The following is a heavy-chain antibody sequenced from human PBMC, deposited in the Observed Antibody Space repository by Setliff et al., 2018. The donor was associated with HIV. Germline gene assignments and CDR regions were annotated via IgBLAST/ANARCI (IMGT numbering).Heavy chain of an antibody. Sequence: GASVKVSCKASGYIFRNHYIHWVRQAPGKGLEWMAMINPEGGGTTNAQKFQGRVTMTRDTSTSTVYMELSSLRSEDTAVYYCARDSAPSSSASYFQHWGQGTPVTVSS. CDR1: GYIFRNHY. J-gene: IGHJ1*01. CDR2: INPEGGGT. D-gene: IGHD6-6*01. V-gene: IGHV1-46*01. CDR3: ARDSAPSSSASYFQH.